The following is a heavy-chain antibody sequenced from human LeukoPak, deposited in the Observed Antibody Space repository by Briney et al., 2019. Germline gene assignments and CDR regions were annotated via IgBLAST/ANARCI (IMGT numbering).Heavy chain of an antibody. D-gene: IGHD2-2*01. CDR3: ARVMDRYCSSTSCYVDY. CDR1: GFIFTSYS. J-gene: IGHJ4*02. CDR2: ISSSSSTI. V-gene: IGHV3-48*01. Sequence: GGSLRLSCAASGFIFTSYSMNWVRQAPGKGLEWISYISSSSSTIYYADSVRGRFTISRDNAKNSLYLQMNSLRAEDTAVYYCARVMDRYCSSTSCYVDYWGQGTLVTVSS.